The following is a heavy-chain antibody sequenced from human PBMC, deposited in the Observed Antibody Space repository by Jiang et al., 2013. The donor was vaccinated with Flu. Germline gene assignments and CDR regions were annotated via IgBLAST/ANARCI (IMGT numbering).Heavy chain of an antibody. CDR1: GFTFSSYW. V-gene: IGHV3-7*01. D-gene: IGHD4-23*01. Sequence: QLLESGGGLVQPGGSLRLSCAASGFTFSSYWMSWVRQAPGKGLEWVANIKQDGSEKYYVDSVKGRFTISRDNAKNSLYLQMNSLRADDTAVYYCASSPSGVVTPFYWYFDLWGRGTLVTVSS. CDR2: IKQDGSEK. J-gene: IGHJ2*01. CDR3: ASSPSGVVTPFYWYFDL.